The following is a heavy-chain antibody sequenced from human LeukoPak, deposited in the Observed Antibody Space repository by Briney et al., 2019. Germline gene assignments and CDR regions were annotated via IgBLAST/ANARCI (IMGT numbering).Heavy chain of an antibody. J-gene: IGHJ4*02. D-gene: IGHD6-13*01. CDR2: INHSGST. CDR3: ARGRVSSRPRFDY. CDR1: GGSISSYY. V-gene: IGHV4-34*01. Sequence: PSETLSLTCTVSGGSISSYYWSWIRQPPGKGLEWIGEINHSGSTNYNPSLKSRVTIPVDTSKNQFSLKLSSVTAADTAVYYCARGRVSSRPRFDYWGQGTLVTVSS.